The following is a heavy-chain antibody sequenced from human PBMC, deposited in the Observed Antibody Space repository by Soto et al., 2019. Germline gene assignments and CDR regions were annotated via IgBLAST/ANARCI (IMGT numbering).Heavy chain of an antibody. CDR2: ISSSSSYI. J-gene: IGHJ6*02. D-gene: IGHD6-13*01. CDR1: GFTFSSYS. Sequence: GGSLRLSCAASGFTFSSYSMNWVRQAPGKGLEWVSSISSSSSYIYYADSVKGRFTISRDNAKNSLYLQMNSLRAEDTAVYYRARGSAAASPYYYYGMDVWGQGTTVTVSS. CDR3: ARGSAAASPYYYYGMDV. V-gene: IGHV3-21*01.